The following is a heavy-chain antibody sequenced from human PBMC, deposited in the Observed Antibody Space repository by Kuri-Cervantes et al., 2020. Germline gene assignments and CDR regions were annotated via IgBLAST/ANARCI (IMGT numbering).Heavy chain of an antibody. D-gene: IGHD5-18*01. V-gene: IGHV3-11*01. J-gene: IGHJ6*02. CDR2: ISSSGSTI. CDR3: AKERLGGYSYGFGYYYYGMDV. CDR1: GFTFSDYY. Sequence: GESLKISCAASGFTFSDYYMSWIRQAPGKGLEWVSYISSSGSTIYYADSVKGRFTISRDNAKNSLYLQMNSLRAEDTALYYCAKERLGGYSYGFGYYYYGMDVWGQGTTVTVSS.